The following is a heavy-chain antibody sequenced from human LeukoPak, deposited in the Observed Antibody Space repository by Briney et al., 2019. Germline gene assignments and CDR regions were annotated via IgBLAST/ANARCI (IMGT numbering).Heavy chain of an antibody. D-gene: IGHD3-10*01. CDR3: AHSEGASYYIGHDAFDI. CDR2: IYWNDDK. V-gene: IGHV2-5*01. J-gene: IGHJ3*02. Sequence: ESGPTLVKPTQTLTLTCTFSGFSLSTSGVGVGWIRQPPGKALEWLALIYWNDDKRYSPSLKSRLTITKDTSKNQVVLTMTNMDPVDTATYYCAHSEGASYYIGHDAFDIWGQGTMVTVSS. CDR1: GFSLSTSGVG.